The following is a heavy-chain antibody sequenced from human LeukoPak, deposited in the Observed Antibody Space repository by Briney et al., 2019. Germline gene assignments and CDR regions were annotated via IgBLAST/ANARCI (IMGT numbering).Heavy chain of an antibody. CDR3: ARGREVYDSCYSFFDY. J-gene: IGHJ4*02. CDR2: INHSGST. Sequence: SETLSLTCAVYGGSFSGYYWSWIRQPPGKGLEWIGEINHSGSTNYNPSLKSRVTISVDTSKNQFSLKLSSVTAADTAVYYCARGREVYDSCYSFFDYWGQGTLVTVSS. V-gene: IGHV4-34*01. D-gene: IGHD2-15*01. CDR1: GGSFSGYY.